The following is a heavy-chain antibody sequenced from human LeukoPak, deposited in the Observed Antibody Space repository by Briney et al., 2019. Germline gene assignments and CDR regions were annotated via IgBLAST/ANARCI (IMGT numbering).Heavy chain of an antibody. Sequence: GRSLRLSCAASGFTFSSYAMSWVRQAPGKGLEWVSAISGSGGSTYYADSVKGRFTISRDNPKNTLYLQMNGLRAEDTAVYYCARVIYGSGTYYKGWFDPWGQGTLVTVSS. CDR2: ISGSGGST. CDR1: GFTFSSYA. D-gene: IGHD3-10*01. CDR3: ARVIYGSGTYYKGWFDP. J-gene: IGHJ5*02. V-gene: IGHV3-23*01.